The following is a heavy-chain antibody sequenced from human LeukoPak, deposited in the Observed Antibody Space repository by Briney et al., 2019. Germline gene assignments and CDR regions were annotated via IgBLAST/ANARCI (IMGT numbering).Heavy chain of an antibody. CDR1: GFNFNIIG. V-gene: IGHV3-33*06. J-gene: IGHJ4*02. CDR3: VKESAADATFHFDY. Sequence: PGGSVRLSCAASGFNFNIIGMHWVRQVPGNGLEWVAVLWANGNTAHYADSVKGRFTISRDSSENTLYLQMNSLRSEDTAVYYCVKESAADATFHFDYWGQGTLVTVSS. D-gene: IGHD6-13*01. CDR2: LWANGNTA.